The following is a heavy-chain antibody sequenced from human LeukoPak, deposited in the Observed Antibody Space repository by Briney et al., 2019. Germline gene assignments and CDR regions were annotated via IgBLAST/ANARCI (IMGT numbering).Heavy chain of an antibody. V-gene: IGHV3-30*02. Sequence: WGSLRLSCAASGFTFSSYGMHWVRQAPGKGLEWVAFIRYDGSNKYYADSVKGRFTISRDNSKNTLYLQMNSLRAEDTAVYYCAKDEGYCSSTSCYAPSGSFDYWGQGTLVTVSS. D-gene: IGHD2-2*01. J-gene: IGHJ4*02. CDR3: AKDEGYCSSTSCYAPSGSFDY. CDR2: IRYDGSNK. CDR1: GFTFSSYG.